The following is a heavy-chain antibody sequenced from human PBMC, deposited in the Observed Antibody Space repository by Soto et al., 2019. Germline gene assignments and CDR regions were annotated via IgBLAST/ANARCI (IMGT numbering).Heavy chain of an antibody. J-gene: IGHJ1*01. CDR2: ISGSGGST. Sequence: EVQLLESGGGLVQPGGSLRLSCAASGFTFSSYAMSWVRQAPGKGLEWVSAISGSGGSTYYADSVKGRFTISRDNSKNTLYLQMNSLRAEDTAVYYCAKEGPYSSGWYSRSPSQHWGQGTLVTVSS. D-gene: IGHD6-19*01. CDR3: AKEGPYSSGWYSRSPSQH. V-gene: IGHV3-23*01. CDR1: GFTFSSYA.